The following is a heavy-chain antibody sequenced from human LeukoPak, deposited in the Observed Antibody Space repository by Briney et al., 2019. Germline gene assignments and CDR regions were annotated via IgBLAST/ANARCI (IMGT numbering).Heavy chain of an antibody. V-gene: IGHV4-34*01. CDR1: GGSFSSGQY. Sequence: PSETLSLTCAVFGGSFSSGQYWSWIRQPPGKGLEWIGEINHSGSSNYNPALKSRVTISVDTSKNQFSLKLSSVIAADTAVYYCARGSYYDFWSGLNGGHWFDPWGQGTLVTVSS. J-gene: IGHJ5*02. CDR3: ARGSYYDFWSGLNGGHWFDP. CDR2: INHSGSS. D-gene: IGHD3-3*01.